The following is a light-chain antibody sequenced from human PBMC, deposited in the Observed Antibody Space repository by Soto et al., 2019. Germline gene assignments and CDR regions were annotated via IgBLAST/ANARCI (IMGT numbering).Light chain of an antibody. J-gene: IGKJ1*01. CDR2: GAS. CDR3: QQYGSSGT. CDR1: QIVSSY. V-gene: IGKV3-20*01. Sequence: EIVLTQSPATLSLSPGERATLSCRGSQIVSSYLACYQQQPAPAPSLLIYGASNRATGIPDRFSGSGSGTDFTLTIIRLEPEDFAVYYCQQYGSSGTFGQGTKVDI.